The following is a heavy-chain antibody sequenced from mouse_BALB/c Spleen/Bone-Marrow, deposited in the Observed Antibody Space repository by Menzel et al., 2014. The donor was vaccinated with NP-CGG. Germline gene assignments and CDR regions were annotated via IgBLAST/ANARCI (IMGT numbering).Heavy chain of an antibody. J-gene: IGHJ2*01. CDR2: INPDSSTI. D-gene: IGHD1-2*01. CDR3: ARQGYYGYSDY. CDR1: GFDFSRYW. Sequence: DVQLQESGGGLVQPGGSLKLSCAASGFDFSRYWMSWVRQAPGKGLEWIGEINPDSSTINYMPSLKDKFIISRDNAKNTLYLQMSKVRSEDTALYYCARQGYYGYSDYWGQGTTLTVSS. V-gene: IGHV4-1*02.